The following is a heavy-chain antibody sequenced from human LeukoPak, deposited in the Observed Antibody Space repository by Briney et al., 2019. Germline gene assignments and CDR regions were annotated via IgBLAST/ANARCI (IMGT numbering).Heavy chain of an antibody. J-gene: IGHJ4*02. CDR1: GGSFSAYY. D-gene: IGHD1-1*01. Sequence: PSETLSLTCAVYGGSFSAYYWSWIRQSPGKGLEWIAEINHRGDTNYNPSVKSRVSISVDTSKNQFSLKVTSLTAADTAVYYCARGPTISETGYYWGRGTLVTVSS. CDR2: INHRGDT. V-gene: IGHV4-34*01. CDR3: ARGPTISETGYY.